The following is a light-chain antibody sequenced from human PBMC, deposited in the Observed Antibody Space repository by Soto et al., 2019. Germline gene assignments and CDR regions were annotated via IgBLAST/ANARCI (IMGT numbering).Light chain of an antibody. J-gene: IGKJ5*01. CDR1: HSVSSNY. CDR3: QHYGSSLSIT. CDR2: GAS. Sequence: ESVLTQSPGSLSLSPGERATHSCRASHSVSSNYLAWYQHKPGQAPRLLIYGASSRATGIPDRFSGSGSGTDFTLTISRLEPEDFAVYYCQHYGSSLSITFGQGTRLEIK. V-gene: IGKV3-20*01.